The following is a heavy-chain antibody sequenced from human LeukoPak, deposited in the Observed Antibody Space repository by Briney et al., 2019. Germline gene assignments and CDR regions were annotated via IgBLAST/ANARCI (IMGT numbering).Heavy chain of an antibody. V-gene: IGHV3-23*01. CDR3: AEEVGNTYPTFDY. D-gene: IGHD1-26*01. CDR2: ISGSGGST. Sequence: GGSLRLPCAASGFTFSNYVMSWVRQAAGKGLEWVSSISGSGGSTYYADSVKGRFTISRDNSKNTLYLQMNSLRVEDTAAYYCAEEVGNTYPTFDYWGQGTLVTVSS. J-gene: IGHJ4*02. CDR1: GFTFSNYV.